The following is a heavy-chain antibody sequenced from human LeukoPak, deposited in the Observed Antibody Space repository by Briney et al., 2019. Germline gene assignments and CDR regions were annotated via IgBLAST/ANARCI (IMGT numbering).Heavy chain of an antibody. CDR1: GYTFTSYG. CDR2: ISAYNGNT. Sequence: ASVKVSCKASGYTFTSYGISWVRQAPGQGLEWMGWISAYNGNTNYAQKLQGRVTMTTDTSTCTAYMELRSLRSDDTAVYYCARAARSSDSSGYKYYYYYYMDVWGKGTTVTVSS. J-gene: IGHJ6*03. V-gene: IGHV1-18*01. D-gene: IGHD3-22*01. CDR3: ARAARSSDSSGYKYYYYYYMDV.